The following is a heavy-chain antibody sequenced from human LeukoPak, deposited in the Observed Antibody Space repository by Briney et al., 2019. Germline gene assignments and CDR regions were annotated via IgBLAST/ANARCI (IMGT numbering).Heavy chain of an antibody. CDR3: ARVGDYSSSWYDLLYFDS. CDR2: ISGSGDKS. Sequence: GGSLRLSCAASGFTFGSYGMNWVRQAPGKGLEWVSVISGSGDKSYYTDSVKGRFTVSRDNSKNTVYLQMNSLRAEDTAVYYCARVGDYSSSWYDLLYFDSWGPGTLVTVSS. J-gene: IGHJ4*02. CDR1: GFTFGSYG. D-gene: IGHD6-13*01. V-gene: IGHV3-23*01.